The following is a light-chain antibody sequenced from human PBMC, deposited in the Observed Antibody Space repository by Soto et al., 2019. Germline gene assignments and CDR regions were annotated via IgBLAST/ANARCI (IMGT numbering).Light chain of an antibody. CDR1: QSVSSN. CDR3: QQFNNWPRT. Sequence: EIAMTHSPATLSVSPGERATLSCRASQSVSSNLAWYQQKPGQAPRLLISDASTRATGIPARFSGSGSGTEFTLTISSLQSEDFAVYYCQQFNNWPRTFGQGTKVDIK. CDR2: DAS. V-gene: IGKV3-15*01. J-gene: IGKJ1*01.